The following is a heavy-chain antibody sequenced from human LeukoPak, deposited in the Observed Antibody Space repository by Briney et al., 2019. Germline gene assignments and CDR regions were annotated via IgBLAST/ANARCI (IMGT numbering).Heavy chain of an antibody. CDR1: GFTLSISG. J-gene: IGHJ4*02. CDR3: ARELDGGLGDY. Sequence: GRSLRPSCAASGFTLSISGMNWVSQDPGNWLEWVAAISYDGRNKYYADSVKGRFTISRDNSKSTLYLQMNSLRAEDTAVYYCARELDGGLGDYWGQGTLVTVSS. D-gene: IGHD3-16*01. V-gene: IGHV3-33*08. CDR2: ISYDGRNK.